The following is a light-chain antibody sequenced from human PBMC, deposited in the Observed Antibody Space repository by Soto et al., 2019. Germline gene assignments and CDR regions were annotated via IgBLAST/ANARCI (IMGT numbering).Light chain of an antibody. V-gene: IGKV1-5*01. J-gene: IGKJ2*01. Sequence: DIQMTQSTSTLSASVGDRITITCRASQSVSRRLAWFQQKPGKAPKLLIYDASSLESGVPSRFSGRGSGTEFTLTISSLQPDDCATYYCHTYNSYSLHTFGQGTKLELK. CDR3: HTYNSYSLHT. CDR2: DAS. CDR1: QSVSRR.